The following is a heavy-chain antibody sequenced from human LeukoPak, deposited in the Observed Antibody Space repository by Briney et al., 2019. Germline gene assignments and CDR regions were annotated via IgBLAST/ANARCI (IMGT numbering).Heavy chain of an antibody. V-gene: IGHV3-23*01. Sequence: GGSLRLSCAASGFTFSSYAMSWVRQAPGKGLEWVSAIGGSGGSIYYADSVKGRFTISRDNSKNTLYLQMNSLRAEDTAVYYCARDLGQYYDTSDNWFDPWGQGTLVTVSS. CDR3: ARDLGQYYDTSDNWFDP. CDR1: GFTFSSYA. J-gene: IGHJ5*02. D-gene: IGHD3-22*01. CDR2: IGGSGGSI.